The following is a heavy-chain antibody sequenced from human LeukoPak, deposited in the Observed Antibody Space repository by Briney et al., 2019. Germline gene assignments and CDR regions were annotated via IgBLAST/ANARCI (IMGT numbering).Heavy chain of an antibody. CDR3: ARVRWRGYGDYGSDY. CDR1: GYTFSDYY. Sequence: ASVKVSCKASGYTFSDYYIHWVRQAPGQGLEWMGRINPNSGGTNYAQKFQGRVTMTRDTSISTAYMELSRLRSDDTAVYYCARVRWRGYGDYGSDYWGQGTLVTVSS. V-gene: IGHV1-2*06. J-gene: IGHJ4*02. CDR2: INPNSGGT. D-gene: IGHD4-17*01.